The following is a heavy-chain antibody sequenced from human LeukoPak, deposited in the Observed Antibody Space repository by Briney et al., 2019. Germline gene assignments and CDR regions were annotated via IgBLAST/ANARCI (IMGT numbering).Heavy chain of an antibody. CDR2: MDPNSGNA. CDR3: ARGLLTQRDGYKALYY. J-gene: IGHJ4*02. D-gene: IGHD5-24*01. CDR1: GYTFTSYD. Sequence: VASVKVSCKASGYTFTSYDINRVRQATGQGLEWMGWMDPNSGNAGFALKFQGRVTMTRNTPISTASMELSSLRSDDTAVYYCARGLLTQRDGYKALYYWGQGSLVTVSS. V-gene: IGHV1-8*01.